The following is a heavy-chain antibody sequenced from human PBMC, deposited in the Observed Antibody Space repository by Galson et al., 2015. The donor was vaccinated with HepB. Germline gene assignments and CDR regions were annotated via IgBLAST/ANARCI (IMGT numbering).Heavy chain of an antibody. Sequence: SLRLSCAASGFTFGTYGMHWVRQAPGKGLEWVAVITYDGSNKYYADSVKGRFTISRDNSKNTLYLQMNSLRAGDTAVYYCAKGFLGGKYDGECFDYWGQGTLVTVSS. J-gene: IGHJ4*02. V-gene: IGHV3-30*18. CDR1: GFTFGTYG. CDR2: ITYDGSNK. D-gene: IGHD3-3*01. CDR3: AKGFLGGKYDGECFDY.